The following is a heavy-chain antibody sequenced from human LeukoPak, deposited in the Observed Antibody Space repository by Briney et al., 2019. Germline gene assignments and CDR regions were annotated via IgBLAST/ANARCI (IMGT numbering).Heavy chain of an antibody. CDR1: GGSISSYY. CDR3: ARHDSYSSSWFDY. Sequence: SETLSLTCTVSGGSISSYYWSWIRQPPGKGLEWIGYIYYSGGTNYNPSLKSRVTISVDTSKNQFSLKLSSVTAADTAVYYCARHDSYSSSWFDYWGQGTLVTVSS. V-gene: IGHV4-59*08. CDR2: IYYSGGT. D-gene: IGHD6-13*01. J-gene: IGHJ5*01.